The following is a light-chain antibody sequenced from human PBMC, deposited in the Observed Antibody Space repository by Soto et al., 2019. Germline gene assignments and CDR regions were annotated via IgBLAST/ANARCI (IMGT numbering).Light chain of an antibody. CDR3: QQYYTWPRT. Sequence: EIVMTQSPATLSVSPGERATLSCRASQSVTSNLAWYQQRPGQAPRLLFYGASTRATGIPARFSGGGSGTEFTLTISSLQYEDFAVYYCQQYYTWPRTFGQGTKVDIK. CDR2: GAS. V-gene: IGKV3-15*01. CDR1: QSVTSN. J-gene: IGKJ1*01.